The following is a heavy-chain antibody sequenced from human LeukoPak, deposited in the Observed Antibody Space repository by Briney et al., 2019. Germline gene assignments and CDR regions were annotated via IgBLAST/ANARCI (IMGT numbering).Heavy chain of an antibody. CDR3: AREWVGAIKVGAFDI. Sequence: GGSLRLSCAASGFTFSSYWMSWVRQAPGKGLEWVANIKQDGSEKYYVDSVKGRFTISRDNAKNSLYLQMNSLRAEDTAVYYCAREWVGAIKVGAFDIWGQGTMVTVSS. CDR2: IKQDGSEK. D-gene: IGHD1-26*01. J-gene: IGHJ3*02. CDR1: GFTFSSYW. V-gene: IGHV3-7*01.